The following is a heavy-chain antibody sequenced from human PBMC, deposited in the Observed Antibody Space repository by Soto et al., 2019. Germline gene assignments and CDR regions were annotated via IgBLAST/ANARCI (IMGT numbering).Heavy chain of an antibody. CDR2: INHSGST. D-gene: IGHD5-18*01. V-gene: IGHV4-34*01. CDR3: ARAGGYSYGRYWYFDL. CDR1: GGSFSGYY. J-gene: IGHJ2*01. Sequence: QVQLQQWGAGLLKPSETLSLTCAVYGGSFSGYYWSWIRQPPGKGLEWIGEINHSGSTNYNPSLKSRVTIPVDTSKNQFSLKLSSVTAADTAVYYCARAGGYSYGRYWYFDLWGRGTLVTVSS.